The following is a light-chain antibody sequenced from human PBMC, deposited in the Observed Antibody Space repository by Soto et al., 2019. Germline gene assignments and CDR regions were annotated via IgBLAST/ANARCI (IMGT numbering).Light chain of an antibody. CDR2: GAS. V-gene: IGKV3-20*01. Sequence: EIVLTQSPGTLSLSPGERATLSCRASQSVSNNYLAWYQQKPGQAPRLLIYGASNRATGIPDRFSGSGSGTDFTLTISSLQPEDFAVYYCQQYYNWPRTFGQGTKVDI. J-gene: IGKJ1*01. CDR3: QQYYNWPRT. CDR1: QSVSNNY.